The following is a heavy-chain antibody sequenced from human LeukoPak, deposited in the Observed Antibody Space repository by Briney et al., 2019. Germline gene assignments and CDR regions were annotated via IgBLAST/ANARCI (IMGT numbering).Heavy chain of an antibody. V-gene: IGHV3-7*01. J-gene: IGHJ6*03. Sequence: PGGSLRLSCAASGFTFSSYWMSWVRQAPGKGLEWVANIKQDGSEKYYVDSVKGRFTISRDNAKNSLYLQMNSLRAEDTAVYYCAREILDDFWSGYLYYYYYMDVWGKGTTVTVSS. D-gene: IGHD3-3*01. CDR3: AREILDDFWSGYLYYYYYMDV. CDR2: IKQDGSEK. CDR1: GFTFSSYW.